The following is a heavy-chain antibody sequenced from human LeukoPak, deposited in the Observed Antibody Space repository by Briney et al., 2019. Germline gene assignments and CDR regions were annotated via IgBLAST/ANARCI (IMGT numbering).Heavy chain of an antibody. V-gene: IGHV1-2*02. D-gene: IGHD1-7*01. CDR2: INPNSGGT. CDR1: GYTFTGYY. CDR3: ASIFTPPGTTMYYMDV. Sequence: GASVKVSCKASGYTFTGYYMHWVRQAPGQGLEWMGWINPNSGGTNYAQKFQGRVTMTRDTSISTAYMELSRLRSDDTAVYYCASIFTPPGTTMYYMDVWGKGTTATVSS. J-gene: IGHJ6*03.